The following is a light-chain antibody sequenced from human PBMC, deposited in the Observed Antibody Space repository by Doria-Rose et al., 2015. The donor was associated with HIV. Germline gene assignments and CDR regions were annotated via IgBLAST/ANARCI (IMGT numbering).Light chain of an antibody. Sequence: LTQFPGTLSLSPGERATLSCRASQSFSSTYLAWYQQKPGQAPSLLIYDGSTRATGIPDRFSASGSGTDFTLTINRLEPEDFALYYCRQYGTSWTFGQGTKVEI. CDR3: RQYGTSWT. J-gene: IGKJ1*01. CDR1: QSFSSTY. V-gene: IGKV3-20*01. CDR2: DGS.